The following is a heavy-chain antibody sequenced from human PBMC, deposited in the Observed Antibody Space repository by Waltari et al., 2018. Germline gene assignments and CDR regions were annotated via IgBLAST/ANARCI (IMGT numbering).Heavy chain of an antibody. CDR1: GYTFTGYY. D-gene: IGHD2-15*01. J-gene: IGHJ4*02. CDR2: INPNGGGK. V-gene: IGHV1-2*06. Sequence: QVQLVQSGAEVKKPGASVKVSCKASGYTFTGYYMHWVRQAPGQGLEWMGRINPNGGGKNNAQKFQGSVTMTRDTSISTAYMELSRLGSDDTAVYYCARDPSAGLYSGGSCWGQGTLVTVSS. CDR3: ARDPSAGLYSGGSC.